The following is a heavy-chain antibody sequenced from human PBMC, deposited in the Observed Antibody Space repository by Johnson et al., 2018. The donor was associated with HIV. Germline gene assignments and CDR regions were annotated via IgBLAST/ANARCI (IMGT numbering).Heavy chain of an antibody. CDR1: GFTVSSNY. CDR2: IYSGGST. D-gene: IGHD2-15*01. V-gene: IGHV3-53*01. J-gene: IGHJ3*01. Sequence: VQLVESGGGLIQPGGSLRLSCAASGFTVSSNYMSWVRQAPGKGLEWVSVIYSGGSTYYADPVKGRVTISSDNSKNTLYLQMNSRRAEYTAVYYCARDGSGPSGEFWGQGTMVTVSS. CDR3: ARDGSGPSGEF.